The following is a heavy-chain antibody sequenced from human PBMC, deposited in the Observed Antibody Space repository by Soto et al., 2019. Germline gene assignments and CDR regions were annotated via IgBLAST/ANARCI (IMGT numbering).Heavy chain of an antibody. CDR2: IIPIFGTA. D-gene: IGHD3-10*01. Sequence: SVKVSCRASGGTFSSYAISWVRQAPGQGLEWMGGIIPIFGTANYAQKFQGRVTITADKSTSTAYMELSSLRSEDTAVYYCAGRRITMVRGVIRAFDIWGQGTMVTVSS. CDR3: AGRRITMVRGVIRAFDI. J-gene: IGHJ3*02. V-gene: IGHV1-69*06. CDR1: GGTFSSYA.